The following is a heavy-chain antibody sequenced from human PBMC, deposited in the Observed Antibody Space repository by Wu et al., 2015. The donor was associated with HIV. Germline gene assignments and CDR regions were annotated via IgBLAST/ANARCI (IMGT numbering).Heavy chain of an antibody. CDR1: GYAFTNYY. V-gene: IGHV1-18*04. CDR3: ARGGHCTQGVCYHLEY. D-gene: IGHD2-8*01. Sequence: QVQLVQSGAEVKKPGASVKVSCGTSGYAFTNYYIHWVRQAPGQGLEWVGWVSAYDGRTNYAQNPQGRVTMTTDSHTETAYMELKSLTSDDTAVYFCARGGHCTQGVCYHLEYWGQGTLVTVSS. CDR2: VSAYDGRT. J-gene: IGHJ4*02.